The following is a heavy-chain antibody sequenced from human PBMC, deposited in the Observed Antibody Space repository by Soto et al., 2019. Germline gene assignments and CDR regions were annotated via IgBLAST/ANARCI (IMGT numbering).Heavy chain of an antibody. CDR3: ASARDKRNSRYLEFDP. D-gene: IGHD3-22*01. J-gene: IGHJ5*02. CDR2: TYYRSKWYN. CDR1: GDSVSSNSAA. Sequence: SQTLSLTCAISGDSVSSNSAAWNWIRQSPSRGLEWLGRTYYRSKWYNDYAVSVKSRITINPDTSKNQFSLQLNSVTPEDTAVYVYASARDKRNSRYLEFDPWGQGTLVTVSS. V-gene: IGHV6-1*01.